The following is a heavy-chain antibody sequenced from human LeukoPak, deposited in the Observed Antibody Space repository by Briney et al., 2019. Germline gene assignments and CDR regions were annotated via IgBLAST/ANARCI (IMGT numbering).Heavy chain of an antibody. CDR1: GFTFSSYA. D-gene: IGHD3-10*02. J-gene: IGHJ4*02. CDR2: ISYDGSNK. CDR3: ACSGSIDY. V-gene: IGHV3-30*04. Sequence: GGSLRLSCAASGFTFSSYAMHCVRQAPGKGLEWVAVISYDGSNKYYADSVKGRFTISRDNSKNTLYLQMNSLRAEDTAVYYFACSGSIDYLGQGTLVTVSS.